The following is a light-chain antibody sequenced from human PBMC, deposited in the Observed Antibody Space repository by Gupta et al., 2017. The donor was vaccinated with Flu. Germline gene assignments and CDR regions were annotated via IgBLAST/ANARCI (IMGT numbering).Light chain of an antibody. CDR2: NNN. V-gene: IGLV1-44*01. Sequence: QSVLTQPPAASGTRGQRVTISCSGSSSNVGSNTVNCYQQPPVTAHTPLNQNNNQRPSGVPDRFSGSKSATSASMATRGLQSEEEADYYCAAWDASMNGPVFGGGTKLTVL. J-gene: IGLJ3*02. CDR1: SSNVGSNT. CDR3: AAWDASMNGPV.